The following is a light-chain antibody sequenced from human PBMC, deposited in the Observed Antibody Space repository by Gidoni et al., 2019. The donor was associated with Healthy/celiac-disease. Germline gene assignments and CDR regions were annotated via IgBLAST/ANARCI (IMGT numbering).Light chain of an antibody. J-gene: IGLJ3*02. Sequence: QSALTQPPSASGSPGQSVTISCTGTSSDVGGYDYVSWYQQHPGKAPQLMIYEVNKRPSGVPDRFSGSKSGNTASLIVSGLQAEDEADYYCSSYAGSSDWVFGGGTKLTVL. V-gene: IGLV2-8*01. CDR1: SSDVGGYDY. CDR3: SSYAGSSDWV. CDR2: EVN.